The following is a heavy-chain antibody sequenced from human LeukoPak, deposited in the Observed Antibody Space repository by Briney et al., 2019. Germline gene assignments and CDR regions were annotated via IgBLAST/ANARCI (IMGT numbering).Heavy chain of an antibody. J-gene: IGHJ4*02. V-gene: IGHV3-13*01. D-gene: IGHD3-16*01. CDR2: IDTAGDS. CDR1: GFTFNGYD. Sequence: GGSLRLSCAASGFTFNGYDIHWVRQATGKGLEWVSGIDTAGDSHYLGSVKGRFTISRENAKNSVYLQMNSLRAGDTAVYYCARWSSRGGFDYWGQGTLVTVSS. CDR3: ARWSSRGGFDY.